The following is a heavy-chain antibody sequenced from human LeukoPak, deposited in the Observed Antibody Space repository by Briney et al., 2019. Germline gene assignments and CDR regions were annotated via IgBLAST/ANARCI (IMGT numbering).Heavy chain of an antibody. CDR2: ISTSSTTI. Sequence: PGGSLRLSCAASGFTFSDYAMNWVRQAPGKGLEWVSYISTSSTTIYYADSVKGRFTISRDNARNSLYLQMNSLRAEDTALYYCARGMYCSGGSCNKGVDAFDIWGQGTMVTVSS. D-gene: IGHD2-15*01. CDR3: ARGMYCSGGSCNKGVDAFDI. CDR1: GFTFSDYA. J-gene: IGHJ3*02. V-gene: IGHV3-48*04.